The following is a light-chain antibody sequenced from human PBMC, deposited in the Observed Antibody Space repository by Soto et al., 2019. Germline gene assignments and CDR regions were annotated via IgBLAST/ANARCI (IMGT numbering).Light chain of an antibody. CDR3: QQYNNWPRT. CDR1: QSVSSN. J-gene: IGKJ1*01. V-gene: IGKV3-15*01. CDR2: GAS. Sequence: EIVMPQSPATLSVSPGERATLSCRASQSVSSNLAWYQQKPGQAPRLLIYGASTRATGIPARFSGSWSGTEFTLTISSLQSEDFAVYYCQQYNNWPRTFGQGTKVEIK.